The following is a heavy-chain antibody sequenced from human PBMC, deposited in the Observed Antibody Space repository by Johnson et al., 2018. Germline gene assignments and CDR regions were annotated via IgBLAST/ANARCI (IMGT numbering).Heavy chain of an antibody. V-gene: IGHV3-30*18. Sequence: VQLVETGGGVVQPGRSLRLSCAASGFTFSSYGMHWVRQAPGKGLEWVAVISYDGSNKYYADSVKGRFTISRDNSKNTLYLQMNSLRAEDTAVYYCAKSYYYDTSFQHWGQGTLVTVSS. CDR2: ISYDGSNK. CDR3: AKSYYYDTSFQH. CDR1: GFTFSSYG. D-gene: IGHD3-22*01. J-gene: IGHJ1*01.